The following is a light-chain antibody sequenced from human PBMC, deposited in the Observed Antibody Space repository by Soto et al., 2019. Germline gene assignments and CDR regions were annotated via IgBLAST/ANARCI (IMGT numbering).Light chain of an antibody. CDR3: QHYNCYAEA. V-gene: IGKV3-15*01. CDR2: GAS. J-gene: IGKJ1*01. Sequence: EIVMTQSPATLSVSPGNRATLFCRASQSISSNLVWYQQKPGQAPRLLIYGASTRPTGIPARFSGSGSGTDFTPTISLLQSEYFAIYYRQHYNCYAEAFGQGTKVELK. CDR1: QSISSN.